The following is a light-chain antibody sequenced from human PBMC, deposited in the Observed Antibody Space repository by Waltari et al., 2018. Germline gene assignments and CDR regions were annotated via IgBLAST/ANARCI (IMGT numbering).Light chain of an antibody. J-gene: IGKJ3*01. V-gene: IGKV1-12*01. CDR1: QGISGW. CDR3: QQSNSFPYT. Sequence: DIQMTQSPSSVSASVGDSVTITCRASQGISGWLAWYQQRPGKAPKLLIHGASRLQSGVPSRFSGSGSGTDFTLAIYSLQPEDFATYFCQQSNSFPYTFGPGTKVDMK. CDR2: GAS.